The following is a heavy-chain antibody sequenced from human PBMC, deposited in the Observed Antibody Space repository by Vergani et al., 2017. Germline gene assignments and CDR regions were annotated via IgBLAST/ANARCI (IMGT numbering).Heavy chain of an antibody. V-gene: IGHV3-48*01. CDR1: GITFSSSG. Sequence: EVQLVQSGGGLVQPGGFLRLSCADSGITFSSSGMNWVRQAPGKGLEWVSYISSGSSTIQYRDSVRGRFTISRDDVQKSLYLEMTSLRVEDTAVYYCVRDPFGDYWGQGTLVTVSS. J-gene: IGHJ4*02. CDR2: ISSGSSTI. CDR3: VRDPFGDY. D-gene: IGHD3-10*01.